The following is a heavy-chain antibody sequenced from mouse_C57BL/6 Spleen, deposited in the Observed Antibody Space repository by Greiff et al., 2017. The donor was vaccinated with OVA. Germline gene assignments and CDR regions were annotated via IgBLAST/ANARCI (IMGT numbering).Heavy chain of an antibody. Sequence: EVKLQESGGGLVKPGGSLKLSCAASGFTFSDYGMHWVRQAPEKGLEWVAYISSGSSTIYYADTVKGRFTISRDNAKNTLFLQMTSLRSEDTAMYYCASGGGYAMDYWGQGTSVTVSS. J-gene: IGHJ4*01. CDR1: GFTFSDYG. CDR3: ASGGGYAMDY. D-gene: IGHD1-1*02. V-gene: IGHV5-17*01. CDR2: ISSGSSTI.